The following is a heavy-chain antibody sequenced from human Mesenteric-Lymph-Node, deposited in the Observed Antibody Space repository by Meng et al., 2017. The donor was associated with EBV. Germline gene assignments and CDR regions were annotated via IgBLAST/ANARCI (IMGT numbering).Heavy chain of an antibody. CDR3: ARYGVATFAFDM. D-gene: IGHD5-12*01. CDR1: GGSIYSSNYY. Sequence: LQLPVSGPGLVKPSETLSLTCTVSGGSIYSSNYYWGWIRQPPGKGLDWIESISYSGSTYYNPSLKSRVTMSVDMSKNQFSLKLSSVTAADTAVYYCARYGVATFAFDMWGQGTMVTVSS. J-gene: IGHJ3*02. CDR2: ISYSGST. V-gene: IGHV4-39*01.